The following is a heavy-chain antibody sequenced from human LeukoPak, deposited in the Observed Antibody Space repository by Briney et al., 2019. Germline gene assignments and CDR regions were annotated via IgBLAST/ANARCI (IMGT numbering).Heavy chain of an antibody. CDR3: ARGPSKDYGDYFDY. CDR1: GASISSTNYY. CDR2: IYYSGST. J-gene: IGHJ4*02. D-gene: IGHD4-17*01. V-gene: IGHV4-39*01. Sequence: SETLSLTCTVSGASISSTNYYWGCIRQPPGKGLEWVGSIYYSGSTYYNPSLKNRVTISVDTSKNQFSLKLSSVTAADTAVYYCARGPSKDYGDYFDYWGQGTLVTVSS.